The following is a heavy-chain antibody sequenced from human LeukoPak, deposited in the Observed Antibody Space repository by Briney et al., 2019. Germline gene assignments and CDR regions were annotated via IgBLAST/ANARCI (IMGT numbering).Heavy chain of an antibody. V-gene: IGHV4-39*02. Sequence: SETLSLTCTVSGGSISSSSYYWGWIRQPPGKGLEWIGSIYYSGSTYYNPSLKSRVTISVDTSKNQFSLKLSSVTAADTAVYYCARDERTIRGRSSYGMDVWGQGTTVTVSS. J-gene: IGHJ6*02. CDR1: GGSISSSSYY. CDR2: IYYSGST. CDR3: ARDERTIRGRSSYGMDV. D-gene: IGHD4-17*01.